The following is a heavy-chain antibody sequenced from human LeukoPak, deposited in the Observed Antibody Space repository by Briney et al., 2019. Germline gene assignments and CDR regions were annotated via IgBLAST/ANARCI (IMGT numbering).Heavy chain of an antibody. V-gene: IGHV4-4*07. Sequence: SETLSLTCTVSRDSINDYYWSWIRQTAGKSLEWIGRVYSSGTTNYNPSLKSRVTMSVDTSKNQFSLSLNSVTAADTAIYFCARGRPGYGGYFDYWGQGALVTVSS. CDR2: VYSSGTT. CDR3: ARGRPGYGGYFDY. CDR1: RDSINDYY. J-gene: IGHJ4*02. D-gene: IGHD4-23*01.